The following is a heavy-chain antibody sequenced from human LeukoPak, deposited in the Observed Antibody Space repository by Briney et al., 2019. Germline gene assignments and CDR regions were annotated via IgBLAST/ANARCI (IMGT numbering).Heavy chain of an antibody. CDR2: IKKDGSEK. Sequence: PGGSLRLSCAASGFTFSSYWMSWVRQAPGKGLEWVANIKKDGSEKYYVDSVKGRFTISRDNAKTSLYLQMNSLRAEDTAVYYCARHGAGYDYVWGSYRHPFDYWGQGTLVTVSS. J-gene: IGHJ4*02. CDR1: GFTFSSYW. V-gene: IGHV3-7*01. CDR3: ARHGAGYDYVWGSYRHPFDY. D-gene: IGHD3-16*02.